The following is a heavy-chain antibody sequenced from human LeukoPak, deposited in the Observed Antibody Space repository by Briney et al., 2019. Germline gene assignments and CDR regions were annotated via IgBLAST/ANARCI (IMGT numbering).Heavy chain of an antibody. CDR2: INGDGSTS. V-gene: IGHV3-74*01. D-gene: IGHD4-17*01. CDR1: GFTFYSHW. CDR3: ARDEPTVTTGPPVGS. J-gene: IGHJ4*02. Sequence: GGSLRLSCAASGFTFYSHWMHWVRQAPGKGLVWVSCINGDGSTSNYADSVKGRFTISRDNAKNTLYLQMHSLRAEDTAVYYCARDEPTVTTGPPVGSWGQGTLVTVSS.